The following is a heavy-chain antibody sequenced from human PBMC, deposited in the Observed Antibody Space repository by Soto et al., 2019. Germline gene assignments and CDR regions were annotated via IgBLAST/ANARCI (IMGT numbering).Heavy chain of an antibody. D-gene: IGHD4-17*01. V-gene: IGHV3-11*01. CDR3: ASPTVTPHYGMDV. CDR1: GFTFSDYY. CDR2: ISSSGSTI. J-gene: IGHJ6*02. Sequence: QVQLVESGGGLVKPGGSLRLSCAAAGFTFSDYYMSGIRQAPGKGLEWVSYISSSGSTIYYADSVRGRFTISRDNAKNSLYLQMNSLRAEDTAVYYCASPTVTPHYGMDVWGQGTTVTVSS.